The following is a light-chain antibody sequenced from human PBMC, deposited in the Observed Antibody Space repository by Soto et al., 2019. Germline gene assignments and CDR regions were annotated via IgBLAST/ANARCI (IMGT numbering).Light chain of an antibody. CDR1: SSNIGSNT. CDR3: SSWDDNLDAVV. J-gene: IGLJ1*01. V-gene: IGLV1-44*01. CDR2: TND. Sequence: QSVLTQPPSAFGTPGQRVTISCSGSSSNIGSNTVNWYQQLPGTAPKLLIYTNDQRPSGVPDRFSGSRSGTSASLAISGLQFEDEADYHCSSWDDNLDAVVFGAGTKVTVL.